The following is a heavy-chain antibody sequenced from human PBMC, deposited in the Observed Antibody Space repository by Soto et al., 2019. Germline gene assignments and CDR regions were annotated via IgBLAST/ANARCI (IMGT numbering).Heavy chain of an antibody. J-gene: IGHJ6*02. D-gene: IGHD3-10*01. V-gene: IGHV5-10-1*01. CDR2: IDPSDSYT. CDR1: GYSFTSYW. Sequence: GESLKISCKGSGYSFTSYWISWVRQMPGKGLEWMGRIDPSDSYTNYSPSFQGHVTISADKSISTAYLQWSSLKASDTAMYYCARRPGRLGELSLPYYYGMHVSGPGTPLTVSS. CDR3: ARRPGRLGELSLPYYYGMHV.